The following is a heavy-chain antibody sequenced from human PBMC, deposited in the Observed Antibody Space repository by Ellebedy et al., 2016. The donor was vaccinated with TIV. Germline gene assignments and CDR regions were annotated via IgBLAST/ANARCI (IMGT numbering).Heavy chain of an antibody. V-gene: IGHV5-51*01. J-gene: IGHJ3*01. CDR1: GYRFSDYW. Sequence: GESLKISCKGSGYRFSDYWTGWVRQLPGKGLEWMGKIFPRASETIYSPSFQGQVTISADQSVTTAHLQWNSLRASDTAMYYCAAKNVHNSGLLGDAFDVWGQGTFVTVSS. D-gene: IGHD6-19*01. CDR2: IFPRASET. CDR3: AAKNVHNSGLLGDAFDV.